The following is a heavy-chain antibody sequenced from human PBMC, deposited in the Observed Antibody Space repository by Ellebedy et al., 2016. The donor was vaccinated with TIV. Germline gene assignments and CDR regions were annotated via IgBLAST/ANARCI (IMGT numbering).Heavy chain of an antibody. CDR2: IIPIFGTA. CDR3: ARVSRGWYVGIDYYYYGMDV. CDR1: GGTFSSYA. D-gene: IGHD6-19*01. V-gene: IGHV1-69*13. J-gene: IGHJ6*02. Sequence: SVKVSXKASGGTFSSYAISWVRQAPGQGLEWMGGIIPIFGTANYAQKFQGRVTITADESTSTAYMELSSLRSEDTAVYYCARVSRGWYVGIDYYYYGMDVWGQGTTVTVSS.